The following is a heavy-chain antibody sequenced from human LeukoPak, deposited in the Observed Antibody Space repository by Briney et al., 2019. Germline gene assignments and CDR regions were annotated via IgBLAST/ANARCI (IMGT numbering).Heavy chain of an antibody. Sequence: GGSLRLSCSASGFTFSSYAMHWVRQAPGKGLEYVSGINDNGGRTHYGDSLKGRFTISRDNSKNTLYLQMSTLRAEDTAVYYCVKDLSGRYTFDYWGQGTLVTVSS. V-gene: IGHV3-64D*09. CDR1: GFTFSSYA. J-gene: IGHJ4*02. CDR2: INDNGGRT. CDR3: VKDLSGRYTFDY. D-gene: IGHD1-26*01.